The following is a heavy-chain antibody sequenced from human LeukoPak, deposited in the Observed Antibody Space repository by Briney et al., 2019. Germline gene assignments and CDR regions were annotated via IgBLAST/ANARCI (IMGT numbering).Heavy chain of an antibody. J-gene: IGHJ4*02. Sequence: ASVKVSCKASGYTFTGNYMHWVRQAPGQGLEWMGWINPNSGGTNYAQKFQGRVTVTWDTSITTAYMELSRLASDDTAVYYCARDPRPEYYFDYWGQGTLVTVSS. CDR2: INPNSGGT. V-gene: IGHV1-2*02. CDR3: ARDPRPEYYFDY. CDR1: GYTFTGNY.